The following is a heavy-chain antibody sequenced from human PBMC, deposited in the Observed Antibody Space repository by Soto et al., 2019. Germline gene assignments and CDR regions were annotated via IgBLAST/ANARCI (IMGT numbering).Heavy chain of an antibody. CDR2: INAHTGGT. V-gene: IGHV1-2*02. Sequence: GASVKVSCKASGFSFTGYYIHWLRQAPGQGLAWMGWINAHTGGTEYAQKFQGRVTLTRDASIATAYLTLNSLPSADTALYYCAKDLTRQLAYWLDPWGQGTQVTVSS. CDR3: AKDLTRQLAYWLDP. J-gene: IGHJ5*02. CDR1: GFSFTGYY. D-gene: IGHD6-6*01.